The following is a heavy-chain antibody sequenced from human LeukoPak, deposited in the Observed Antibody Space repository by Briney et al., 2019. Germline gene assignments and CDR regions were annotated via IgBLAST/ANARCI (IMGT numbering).Heavy chain of an antibody. Sequence: SVKVSCKASGGTFNRYAFSWVRQAPGQGLEWMGGIMPIFGKANYAQKLQGRVTMTTDTSTSTAYMELRSLRSDDTAVYYCARDGYGGNSGQFDPWGQGTLVTVSS. CDR1: GGTFNRYA. J-gene: IGHJ5*02. CDR2: IMPIFGKA. V-gene: IGHV1-69*05. D-gene: IGHD4-23*01. CDR3: ARDGYGGNSGQFDP.